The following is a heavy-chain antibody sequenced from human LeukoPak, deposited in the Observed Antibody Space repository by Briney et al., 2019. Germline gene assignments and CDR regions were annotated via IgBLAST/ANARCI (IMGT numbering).Heavy chain of an antibody. Sequence: PSETLSLTCTVSGYSISSGYYWGWIRQPPGKGLEWIGSIYHSGSTYYNPSLKSRVTISVDTSKNQFSLKLSSVTAADTAVYYCARAVRFGSRHDYWGQGTLVTVSS. CDR1: GYSISSGYY. V-gene: IGHV4-38-2*02. D-gene: IGHD3-10*01. CDR3: ARAVRFGSRHDY. CDR2: IYHSGST. J-gene: IGHJ4*02.